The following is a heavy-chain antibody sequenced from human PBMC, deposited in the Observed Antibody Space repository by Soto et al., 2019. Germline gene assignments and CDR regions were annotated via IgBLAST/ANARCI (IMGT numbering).Heavy chain of an antibody. V-gene: IGHV3-53*04. D-gene: IGHD2-15*01. CDR3: ARTTQLGYCSGGSCFIDAFDI. CDR1: GFTVSSNY. Sequence: GGSLRLSCAASGFTVSSNYMSWVRQAPGKGLEWVSVIYSGGSTYYADSVKGRFTISRHNSKNTLYLQMNSLRAEDTAVYYCARTTQLGYCSGGSCFIDAFDIWGQGTMVTVSS. CDR2: IYSGGST. J-gene: IGHJ3*02.